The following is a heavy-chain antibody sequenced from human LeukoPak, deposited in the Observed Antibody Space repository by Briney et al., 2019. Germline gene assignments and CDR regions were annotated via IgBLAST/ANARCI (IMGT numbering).Heavy chain of an antibody. Sequence: ASVKVSCKASGHTFTSYDINWVRQATGQGLEWMGWMNPHSGNTGYAQKFQGRVTMTRNTSISTAYMELSSLKSEDTAVYYCARGVFGIVAGGTRFDPWGQGTLVTVSS. CDR2: MNPHSGNT. CDR1: GHTFTSYD. CDR3: ARGVFGIVAGGTRFDP. J-gene: IGHJ5*02. V-gene: IGHV1-8*01. D-gene: IGHD6-13*01.